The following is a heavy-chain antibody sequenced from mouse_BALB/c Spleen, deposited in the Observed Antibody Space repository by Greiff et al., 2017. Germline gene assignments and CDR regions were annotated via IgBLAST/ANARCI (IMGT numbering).Heavy chain of an antibody. V-gene: IGHV2-9*02. CDR3: AREREMNAMDY. J-gene: IGHJ4*01. Sequence: VQVVESGPGLVAPSQSLSITCTVSGFSLTSYGVHWVRQPPGKGLEWLGVIWAGGSTNYNSALMSRLSISKDNSKSQVFLKMNSLQTDDTAMYYCAREREMNAMDYWGQGTSVTVSS. CDR1: GFSLTSYG. CDR2: IWAGGST.